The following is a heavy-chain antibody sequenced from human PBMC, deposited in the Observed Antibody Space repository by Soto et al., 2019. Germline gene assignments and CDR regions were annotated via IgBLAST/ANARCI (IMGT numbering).Heavy chain of an antibody. V-gene: IGHV1-69*04. CDR1: GGTFSSYT. J-gene: IGHJ5*02. Sequence: SVKVSCKASGGTFSSYTISWVRQAPGQGLEWMGRIIPILGIANYAQKFQGRVTITADKSTSIAYMELSSLRSEDTAVYYCARDPYGDYPTINWFDPWGQGTLVTVSS. CDR3: ARDPYGDYPTINWFDP. D-gene: IGHD4-17*01. CDR2: IIPILGIA.